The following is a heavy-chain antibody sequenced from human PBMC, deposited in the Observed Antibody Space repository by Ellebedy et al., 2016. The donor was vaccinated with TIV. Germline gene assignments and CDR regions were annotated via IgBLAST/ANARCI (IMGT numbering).Heavy chain of an antibody. Sequence: ASVKVSCKASGGTFTSYAISWVRQAPGQGLEWMGRIIPILGIANYAQKFQGRVTITADNSTSTAYMELSSLRSEDTAVYYCARADYCSGGSCYRTGFDYWGQGTLVTVSS. D-gene: IGHD2-15*01. J-gene: IGHJ4*02. CDR2: IIPILGIA. V-gene: IGHV1-69*04. CDR3: ARADYCSGGSCYRTGFDY. CDR1: GGTFTSYA.